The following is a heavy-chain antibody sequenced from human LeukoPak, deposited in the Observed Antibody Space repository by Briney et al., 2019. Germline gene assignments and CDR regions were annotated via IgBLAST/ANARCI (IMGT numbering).Heavy chain of an antibody. CDR3: ARVPRAVTMDY. D-gene: IGHD5-18*01. Sequence: ASVKVSCKASGYTFTSYAMHWVRQAPGQRLEWMGWINAGSGNTKYSQKFQGRVTITRDTSASTAYMELSSLRSEDTAVYYCARVPRAVTMDYWGQGTLVTVSS. V-gene: IGHV1-3*01. J-gene: IGHJ4*02. CDR1: GYTFTSYA. CDR2: INAGSGNT.